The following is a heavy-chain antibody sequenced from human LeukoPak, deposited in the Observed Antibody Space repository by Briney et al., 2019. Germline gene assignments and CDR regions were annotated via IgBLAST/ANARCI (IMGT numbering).Heavy chain of an antibody. V-gene: IGHV4-38-2*01. CDR3: ARGVTVLRRFDY. CDR2: IYHSGAT. Sequence: PSETLSLTCAVSGFSISSGYYWVWIRQPPGKGLEWIGTIYHSGATFHNPSLKSRVTISVDTSMNQFSLKLNYVTATDTAVYFCARGVTVLRRFDYWGQGTLVTVSS. CDR1: GFSISSGYY. D-gene: IGHD3-3*01. J-gene: IGHJ4*02.